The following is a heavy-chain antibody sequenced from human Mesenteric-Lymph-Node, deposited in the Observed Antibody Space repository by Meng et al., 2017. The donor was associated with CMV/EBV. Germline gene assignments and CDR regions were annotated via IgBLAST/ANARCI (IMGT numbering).Heavy chain of an antibody. CDR2: TGNKANSYTT. D-gene: IGHD1-1*01. Sequence: GGSLRLSCAASGFTFSNYEMNWVRQAPGKGLEWVGRTGNKANSYTTNYAASVKGRFTISRDDSKNSLFLQMNSLHVDDTAVYYCARLERRGGFDIWGQGTVVTVSS. J-gene: IGHJ3*02. V-gene: IGHV3-72*01. CDR1: GFTFSNYE. CDR3: ARLERRGGFDI.